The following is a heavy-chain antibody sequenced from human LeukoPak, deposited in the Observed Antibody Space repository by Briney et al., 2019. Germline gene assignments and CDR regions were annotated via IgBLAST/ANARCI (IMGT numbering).Heavy chain of an antibody. CDR2: MSYDGSNE. Sequence: PGGSLRLSCAASGFTFSTHAIHWVRQAPGKGLEWVAVMSYDGSNEFYSDSVKGRFTVSRDNSKNTLYLQMNSLRAEDTAVYYCARAGRGESGSATDAFDVWGRGTMVTVSS. V-gene: IGHV3-30*04. D-gene: IGHD5-12*01. CDR3: ARAGRGESGSATDAFDV. J-gene: IGHJ3*01. CDR1: GFTFSTHA.